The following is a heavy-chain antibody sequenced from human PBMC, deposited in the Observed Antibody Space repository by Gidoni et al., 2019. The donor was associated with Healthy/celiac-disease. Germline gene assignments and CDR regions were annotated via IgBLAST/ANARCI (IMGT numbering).Heavy chain of an antibody. CDR2: IYYSGST. V-gene: IGHV4-59*01. D-gene: IGHD6-13*01. CDR1: GGSISSYY. Sequence: QVQLQESGPGLVKPSETLSLTCTVPGGSISSYYWSWIRQPPGKGLEWIGYIYYSGSTNYNPSLKSRVTISVDTSKNQFSLKLSSVTAADTAVYYCARNLRSSTTLYYYYYMDVWGKGTTVTVSS. J-gene: IGHJ6*03. CDR3: ARNLRSSTTLYYYYYMDV.